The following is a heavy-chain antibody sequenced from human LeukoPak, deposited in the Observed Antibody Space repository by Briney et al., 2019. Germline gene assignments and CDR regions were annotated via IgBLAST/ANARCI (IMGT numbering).Heavy chain of an antibody. CDR2: LRGDGEA. Sequence: GGSLRLSCAASGFIFRNYAMSWVRQGPARGLEWVSSLRGDGEAFYADSVKGRFTLSRDDSRNTVYLQLNNLRVEDTAIYYCAKASWVSNVDAVLWGQGTLVTVSS. J-gene: IGHJ4*02. CDR3: AKASWVSNVDAVL. V-gene: IGHV3-23*01. D-gene: IGHD3-16*01. CDR1: GFIFRNYA.